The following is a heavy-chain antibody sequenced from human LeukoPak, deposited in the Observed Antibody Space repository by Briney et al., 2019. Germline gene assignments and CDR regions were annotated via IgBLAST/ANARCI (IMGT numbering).Heavy chain of an antibody. Sequence: ASVKVSCKASGGTFSSYAISWLRQAPGQGLEWMGGIIPIFGTANYAQKFQGRVTITTDESTSTAYMELSSLRSEDTAVYYCARRRESSGLIFDYWGQGTLVTVSS. V-gene: IGHV1-69*05. D-gene: IGHD6-19*01. CDR2: IIPIFGTA. CDR1: GGTFSSYA. CDR3: ARRRESSGLIFDY. J-gene: IGHJ4*02.